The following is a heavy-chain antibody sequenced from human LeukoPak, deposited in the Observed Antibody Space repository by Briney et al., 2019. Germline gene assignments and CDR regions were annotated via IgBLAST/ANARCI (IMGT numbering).Heavy chain of an antibody. CDR2: IIPIFGTA. V-gene: IGHV1-69*05. CDR3: ARVVDYDFWSGYTTLGY. J-gene: IGHJ4*02. D-gene: IGHD3-3*01. CDR1: GGTFSSYA. Sequence: AASVKVSCKASGGTFSSYAISWVRQAPGQGLEWMGGIIPIFGTANYAQKLQGRVTMTTDTSTSTAYMELRSLRSDDTAVYYCARVVDYDFWSGYTTLGYWGQGTLVTVSS.